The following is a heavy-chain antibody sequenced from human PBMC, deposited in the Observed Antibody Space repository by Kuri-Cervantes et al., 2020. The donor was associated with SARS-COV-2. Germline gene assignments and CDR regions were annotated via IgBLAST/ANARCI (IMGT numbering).Heavy chain of an antibody. CDR3: ARDRGTSIAAAGMEYAFDI. J-gene: IGHJ3*02. Sequence: GSLRLSCAVYGGSFSGYYWSWIRQPPGKGLEWIGSIYHSGSTNYNPSLKSRVTMSVDTSKNQFSLKLSSVTAADTAVYYCARDRGTSIAAAGMEYAFDIWGQGTMVTVSS. CDR2: IYHSGST. D-gene: IGHD6-13*01. V-gene: IGHV4-34*01. CDR1: GGSFSGYY.